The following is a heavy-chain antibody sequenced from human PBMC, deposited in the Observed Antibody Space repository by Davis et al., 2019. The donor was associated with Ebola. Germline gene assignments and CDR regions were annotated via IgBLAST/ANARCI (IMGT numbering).Heavy chain of an antibody. J-gene: IGHJ5*02. CDR2: IIPIFGTA. CDR1: GGTFSSYA. V-gene: IGHV1-69*13. D-gene: IGHD4-23*01. CDR3: ARVWGYYGGGWFDP. Sequence: SVKVSCKASGGTFSSYAISWVRQAPGQGLEWMGGIIPIFGTANYAQKFQGRVTITADESTSTAYMELSSLRSEDTAVYYCARVWGYYGGGWFDPWGQGTLVTVSS.